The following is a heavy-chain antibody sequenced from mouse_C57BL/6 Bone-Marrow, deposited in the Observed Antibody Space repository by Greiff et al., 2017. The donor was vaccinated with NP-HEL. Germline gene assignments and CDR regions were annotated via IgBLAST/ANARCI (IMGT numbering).Heavy chain of an antibody. CDR2: ISSGGSYT. CDR1: GFTFSSSG. J-gene: IGHJ3*01. D-gene: IGHD4-1*01. CDR3: ARQVLTGSLPY. V-gene: IGHV5-6*01. Sequence: EVHLVESGGDLVKPGGSLKLSCAASGFTFSSSGMSWVRQTPAKRLEWVATISSGGSYTYYPDSVKGRFTISRDNAKNTLYLQMSSLKSEDTAMYYCARQVLTGSLPYWGQGTLVTVSA.